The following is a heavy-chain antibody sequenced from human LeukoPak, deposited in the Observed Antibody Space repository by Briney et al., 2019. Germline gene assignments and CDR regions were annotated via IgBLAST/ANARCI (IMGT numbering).Heavy chain of an antibody. D-gene: IGHD2-2*01. CDR2: ISGSGDST. V-gene: IGHV3-23*01. CDR1: GFTFSNYA. Sequence: GGSLRLPCAASGFTFSNYAMRWVRQAPGKGLEWVSGISGSGDSTYYADSVKGRFTISRDNSKNTLYLQMNSLRAEDTAVYYCAKHLYVVPAATSFMDVWGKGTTVTVSS. CDR3: AKHLYVVPAATSFMDV. J-gene: IGHJ6*03.